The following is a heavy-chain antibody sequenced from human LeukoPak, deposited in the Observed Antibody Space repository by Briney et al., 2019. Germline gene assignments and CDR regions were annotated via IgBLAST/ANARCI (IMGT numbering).Heavy chain of an antibody. V-gene: IGHV4-61*02. D-gene: IGHD3-3*01. J-gene: IGHJ4*02. CDR3: AREVLRFLWEFDY. Sequence: PSQTLSLTCTVSGGSISSGSYYWSWIRQPAGKGLEWIGRIYTSGITNYNPSLKTRVTISADTTKNQFSLKLSSVTAADTAVYYCAREVLRFLWEFDYWGQGTLVTVSS. CDR1: GGSISSGSYY. CDR2: IYTSGIT.